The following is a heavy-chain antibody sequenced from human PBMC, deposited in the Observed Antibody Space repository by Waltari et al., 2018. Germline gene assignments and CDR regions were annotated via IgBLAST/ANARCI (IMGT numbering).Heavy chain of an antibody. Sequence: QVQLQESGPGLVKPSQTLSLTCTVSGGSISSGSYYWSWIRPPAGKGLEWIGRIYTSGSTNYNPSLKSRVTISVDTSKNQFSLKLSSVTAADTAVYYCARDSSGYSSSWYDYWGQGTLVTVSS. D-gene: IGHD6-13*01. CDR3: ARDSSGYSSSWYDY. CDR2: IYTSGST. J-gene: IGHJ4*02. V-gene: IGHV4-61*02. CDR1: GGSISSGSYY.